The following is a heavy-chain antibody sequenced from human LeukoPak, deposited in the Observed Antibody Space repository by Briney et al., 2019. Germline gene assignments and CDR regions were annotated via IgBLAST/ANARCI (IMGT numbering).Heavy chain of an antibody. CDR1: GFTLRNTW. J-gene: IGHJ4*02. V-gene: IGHV3-7*01. CDR3: ARDQSGNLDY. CDR2: INQDASTK. D-gene: IGHD1-26*01. Sequence: GGSLRLSCVASGFTLRNTWMAWVRQAPGKGLEWVANINQDASTKHYVGSVKGRFTISRDNAKNSLYLQMNSLRAEDTAVYYCARDQSGNLDYWGQGTLVTVSA.